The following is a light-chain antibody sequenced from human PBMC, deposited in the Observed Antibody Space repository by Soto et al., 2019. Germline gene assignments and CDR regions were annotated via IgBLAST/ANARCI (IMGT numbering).Light chain of an antibody. Sequence: QSVLTQPASVSGSPGQSITISCTGSSSDVGGYDFVSWYQQHPGRAPKLMIYDVTKRPSGVSNRFSGSKSGNTASLTISGLQADDEADYYCCSYTRSKSMVFGGGTKVTVL. CDR3: CSYTRSKSMV. CDR2: DVT. V-gene: IGLV2-14*01. J-gene: IGLJ2*01. CDR1: SSDVGGYDF.